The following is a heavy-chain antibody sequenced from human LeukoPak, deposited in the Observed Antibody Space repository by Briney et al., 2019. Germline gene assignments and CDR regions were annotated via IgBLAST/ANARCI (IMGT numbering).Heavy chain of an antibody. D-gene: IGHD3-22*01. J-gene: IGHJ3*02. CDR2: FDPEDGET. CDR3: ATSRGYYDSSGYWDAFDI. CDR1: GYTLTELS. Sequence: ASVKVSCKVSGYTLTELSMHWVRQAPGKGLEWMGGFDPEDGETIYAQEFQGRVTMTEDTSTDTAYMELSSLRSEDTAVYYCATSRGYYDSSGYWDAFDIWGQGTMVTVSS. V-gene: IGHV1-24*01.